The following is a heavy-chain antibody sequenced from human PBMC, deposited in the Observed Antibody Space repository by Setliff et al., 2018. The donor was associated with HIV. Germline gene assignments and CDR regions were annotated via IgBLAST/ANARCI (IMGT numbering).Heavy chain of an antibody. CDR2: INHRGST. D-gene: IGHD2-15*01. Sequence: SETLSLTCAVYGGSFSGYYWSWIRQPPGKGLEWIGEINHRGSTDYMPSLKGRVTISVDTSKKQFSLKLNSVTAADSAIYYCAATYCRGGGRDCPQMYDYWGQGSLVTVSS. CDR3: AATYCRGGGRDCPQMYDY. J-gene: IGHJ4*02. CDR1: GGSFSGYY. V-gene: IGHV4-34*01.